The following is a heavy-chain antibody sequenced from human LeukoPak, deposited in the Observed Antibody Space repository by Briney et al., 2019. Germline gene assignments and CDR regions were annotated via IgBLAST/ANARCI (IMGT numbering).Heavy chain of an antibody. CDR2: MNPNSGDT. V-gene: IGHV1-8*01. CDR3: ARAYMTATRHFDY. CDR1: GHTFTSYD. J-gene: IGHJ4*02. D-gene: IGHD2-21*02. Sequence: ASVKVSCKASGHTFTSYDINWVRQATGQGLEWMGWMNPNSGDTGYVQKFQGRVTMTRNTSISTAYMELSSLRSEDTAVYYCARAYMTATRHFDYWGQGTLVTVSS.